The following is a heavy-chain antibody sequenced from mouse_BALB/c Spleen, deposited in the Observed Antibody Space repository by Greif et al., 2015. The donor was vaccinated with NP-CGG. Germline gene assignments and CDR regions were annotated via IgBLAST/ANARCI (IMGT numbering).Heavy chain of an antibody. D-gene: IGHD1-1*01. CDR1: GYTFTSYW. V-gene: IGHV1-7*01. J-gene: IGHJ4*01. CDR2: INPSTGYT. CDR3: ASYYGSSYAMDY. Sequence: QVQLQQPGAELAKPGASVKMSCKASGYTFTSYWMHWVKQRPGQGLEWIGYINPSTGYTEYNQKFKDKATLTADKSSSTAYMQLSSLTSEDSAVYFWASYYGSSYAMDYWGQGTSVTVSS.